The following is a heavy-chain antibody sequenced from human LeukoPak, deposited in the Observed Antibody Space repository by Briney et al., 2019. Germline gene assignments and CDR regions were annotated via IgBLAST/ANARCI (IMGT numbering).Heavy chain of an antibody. J-gene: IGHJ4*02. CDR1: GFTFSSYG. V-gene: IGHV3-30*02. D-gene: IGHD3-22*01. Sequence: GGSLRLSCAASGFTFSSYGMHWVRQAPGKGLEWVAFIRYDGSNKYYADSVKGRFTISRDNSKNTLYLQMNSLRAEDTAVYYCAKGTMIVVVAEVDYWGQGTLVTVSS. CDR2: IRYDGSNK. CDR3: AKGTMIVVVAEVDY.